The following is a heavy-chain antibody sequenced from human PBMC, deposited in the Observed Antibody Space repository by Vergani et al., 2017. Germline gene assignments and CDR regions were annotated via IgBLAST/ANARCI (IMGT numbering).Heavy chain of an antibody. V-gene: IGHV3-21*04. CDR3: AKGGWNYWFDS. J-gene: IGHJ5*01. CDR1: GFTFSDYN. Sequence: EVQLVESGGGLVKPGGSLRLSCAASGFTFSDYNINWVRQAPGKGLEWVSSISSGSSYLHYADSVKGRFTISRDNSKSTLYLQMNSLRAEDTAIYYCAKGGWNYWFDSWGQGTLVIVS. D-gene: IGHD1-1*01. CDR2: ISSGSSYL.